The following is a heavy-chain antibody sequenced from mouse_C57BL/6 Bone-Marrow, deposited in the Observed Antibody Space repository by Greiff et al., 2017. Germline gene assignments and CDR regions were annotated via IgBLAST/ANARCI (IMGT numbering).Heavy chain of an antibody. J-gene: IGHJ2*01. CDR1: GYTFTDYW. CDR3: ARRLRRGSFGD. Sequence: VQLLESGAGLVRPGTSVKMSCTASGYTFTDYWIGWAQQGPGHGLEWIGDIYPGGGYTNYTEKFKGQATLAADNSTSTAYMQFSSLTSEDSAMYYCARRLRRGSFGDWGTGTTLTVSS. V-gene: IGHV1-63*01. CDR2: IYPGGGYT. D-gene: IGHD2-4*01.